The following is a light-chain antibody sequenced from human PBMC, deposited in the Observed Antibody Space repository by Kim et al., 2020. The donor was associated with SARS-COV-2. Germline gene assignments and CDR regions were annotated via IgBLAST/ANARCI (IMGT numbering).Light chain of an antibody. CDR1: SSDVGGYNY. CDR2: DVS. J-gene: IGLJ2*01. Sequence: GQSSTISCTGTSSDVGGYNYVSWYQRNPGKAPKLMIYDVSNRPSGVSNRFSGSKSGNTASLTISGLQAEDEADYYCSSYTSSSTVVFGGGTQLTVL. CDR3: SSYTSSSTVV. V-gene: IGLV2-14*03.